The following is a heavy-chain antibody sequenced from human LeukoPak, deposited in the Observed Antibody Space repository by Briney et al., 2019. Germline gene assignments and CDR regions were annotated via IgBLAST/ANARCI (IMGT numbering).Heavy chain of an antibody. D-gene: IGHD5-24*01. CDR2: IFSNGDT. V-gene: IGHV3-53*01. J-gene: IGHJ4*02. Sequence: GGSLRLSCEASGFIFGNYAMNWVRQAPGKGLEWVSLIFSNGDTHYADSVKGRFTISRDTSKNTVYLQMNSLRVEDTAMYYYTRDQMNYWGQGPLVTVSS. CDR3: TRDQMNY. CDR1: GFIFGNYA.